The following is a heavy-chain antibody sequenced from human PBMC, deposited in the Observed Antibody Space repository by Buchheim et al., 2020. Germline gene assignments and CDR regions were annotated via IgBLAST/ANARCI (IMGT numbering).Heavy chain of an antibody. CDR3: ASGRWLQLLRSYYYYGMDV. D-gene: IGHD5-24*01. J-gene: IGHJ6*02. V-gene: IGHV3-11*01. CDR1: GFTFSDYY. CDR2: IIRSGSTI. Sequence: QVQLVESGGGLVKPGGSLRLSCAASGFTFSDYYMSWIRQAPGKGLEWVSYIIRSGSTIYYADPVKGRFTISRDNAKNSLFLQMNSLRAEDTAVYYCASGRWLQLLRSYYYYGMDVWGQGTT.